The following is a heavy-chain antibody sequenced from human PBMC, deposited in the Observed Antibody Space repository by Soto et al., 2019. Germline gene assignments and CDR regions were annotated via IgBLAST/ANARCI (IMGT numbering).Heavy chain of an antibody. CDR1: GGSISSYY. Sequence: QVQLQESGPGLVKPSETLSLTCTVSGGSISSYYWSWIRQPPGKGLEWIGYIYYNGSTNYNPSLKSRVTTSVDTSKNQFSLKLSAVTAADTAVYYCARAKGWVGHYYYYYGMDVWGQGNTVTVSS. J-gene: IGHJ6*02. V-gene: IGHV4-59*01. D-gene: IGHD1-26*01. CDR2: IYYNGST. CDR3: ARAKGWVGHYYYYYGMDV.